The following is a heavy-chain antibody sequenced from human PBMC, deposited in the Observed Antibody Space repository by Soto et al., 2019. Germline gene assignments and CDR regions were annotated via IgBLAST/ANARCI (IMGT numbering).Heavy chain of an antibody. D-gene: IGHD3-9*01. CDR2: IIPIFGTA. V-gene: IGHV1-69*13. J-gene: IGHJ6*02. Sequence: SVKVSCKASGVTFSSYAISWVRQAPGQGLEWMGGIIPIFGTANYAQKFQGRVTITADESTSTAYMELSSLRSEDTAVYYCARSLMYYDILTGYYPSNYGMDAWGQGTTVTVSS. CDR3: ARSLMYYDILTGYYPSNYGMDA. CDR1: GVTFSSYA.